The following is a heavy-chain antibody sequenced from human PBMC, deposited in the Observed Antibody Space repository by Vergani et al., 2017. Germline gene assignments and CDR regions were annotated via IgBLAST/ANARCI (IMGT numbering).Heavy chain of an antibody. Sequence: VQLLESGGGLVKPGGSLRLSCAASRFDFSDYYMSWIRQAPGKGLEWISYISNSGNTINYADSVKGRFIVSRDNAKKSLYLQMNSLRVEDTAVYYCASGSSGFFTLTSPNWFDPWGQGTLVTVS. V-gene: IGHV3-11*04. J-gene: IGHJ5*02. D-gene: IGHD3-3*01. CDR3: ASGSSGFFTLTSPNWFDP. CDR1: RFDFSDYY. CDR2: ISNSGNTI.